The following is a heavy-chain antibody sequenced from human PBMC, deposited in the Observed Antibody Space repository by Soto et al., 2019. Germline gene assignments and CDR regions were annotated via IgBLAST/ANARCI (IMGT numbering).Heavy chain of an antibody. CDR2: IIPISGTA. Sequence: QVQLVQSEAEVKKPGSSVTVTCKASGGTFSSYAISWVRQAPGQGLEWMGGIIPISGTANYAQKFQGRVTITADESTSTAYMELSSLRSEDTAVYYCARSQGSSTSLEIYYYYYYGMDVWGQGTTVTVSS. CDR3: ARSQGSSTSLEIYYYYYYGMDV. V-gene: IGHV1-69*01. D-gene: IGHD2-2*01. CDR1: GGTFSSYA. J-gene: IGHJ6*02.